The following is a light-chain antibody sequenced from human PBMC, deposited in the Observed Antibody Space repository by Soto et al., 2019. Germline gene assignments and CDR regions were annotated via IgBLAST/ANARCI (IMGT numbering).Light chain of an antibody. J-gene: IGKJ1*01. CDR1: QDVDSC. CDR3: QQSSRFPWT. Sequence: DIQMTQSPSFVSASVGDRVTITCRASQDVDSCLAWYQQKPGKAPKLLIYAAYTLQSGVPSRFSGSGSGTEFTLTISSLQSEDFATYYCQQSSRFPWTFGQGTKMEIK. CDR2: AAY. V-gene: IGKV1-12*01.